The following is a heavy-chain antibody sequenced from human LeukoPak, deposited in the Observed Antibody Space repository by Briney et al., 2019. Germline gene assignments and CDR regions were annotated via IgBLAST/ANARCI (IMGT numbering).Heavy chain of an antibody. Sequence: SETLSLTCAVYGGSFSGYYWSWLCQPPGKGLEWIGEINHSGSTNYNPSLKSRVTISVDTSKDQFSLKLSSVTAADTAVYYCARIAGPYCSSTSCYNWFDPWGQGTLVTVSS. V-gene: IGHV4-34*01. CDR3: ARIAGPYCSSTSCYNWFDP. J-gene: IGHJ5*02. D-gene: IGHD2-2*01. CDR2: INHSGST. CDR1: GGSFSGYY.